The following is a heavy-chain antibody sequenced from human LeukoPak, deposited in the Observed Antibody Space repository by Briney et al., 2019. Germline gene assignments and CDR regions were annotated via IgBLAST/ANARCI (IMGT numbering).Heavy chain of an antibody. CDR1: GGSISSGSYY. CDR2: IYTSGST. V-gene: IGHV4-61*02. Sequence: SQTLSLTCTVSGGSISSGSYYWSWTRQPAGKGLEWIGRIYTSGSTNYNPSLKSRVTISVDTSKNQFSLKLSSVTAADTAVYYCARGPKRPYYMDVWGRGTTVTVSS. CDR3: ARGPKRPYYMDV. J-gene: IGHJ6*03.